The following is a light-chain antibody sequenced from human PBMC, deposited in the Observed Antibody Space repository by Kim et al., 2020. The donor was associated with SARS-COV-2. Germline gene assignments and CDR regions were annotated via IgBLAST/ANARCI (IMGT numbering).Light chain of an antibody. CDR3: QAWDSSTGV. CDR2: QDS. Sequence: VSTGQTASIPCAGDKLGDRFACWYQQKPGPSPVLVIYQDSKRPSGIPERFSGSNSGNTATLSISGTQTMDEADYFCQAWDSSTGVFGGGTQLTVL. CDR1: KLGDRF. V-gene: IGLV3-1*01. J-gene: IGLJ3*02.